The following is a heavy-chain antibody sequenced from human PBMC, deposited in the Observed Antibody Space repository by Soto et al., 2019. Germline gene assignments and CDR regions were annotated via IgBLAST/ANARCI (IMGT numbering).Heavy chain of an antibody. CDR1: GFTFGSCG. J-gene: IGHJ4*02. V-gene: IGHV3-23*01. CDR3: ATEGAKTTWNFDY. D-gene: IGHD1-1*01. CDR2: VSPHGANT. Sequence: EVQLLESGGDLVQPGGSLRLSCVASGFTFGSCGMNWVRQAPGKGLEWVAGVSPHGANTYYADSVRGRFIISRDDSRNTVSLDMNSLRGDDSAVYYCATEGAKTTWNFDYWGQGTVVTVSS.